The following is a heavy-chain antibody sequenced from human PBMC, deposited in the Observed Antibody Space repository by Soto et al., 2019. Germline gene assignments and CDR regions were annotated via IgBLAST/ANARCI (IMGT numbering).Heavy chain of an antibody. Sequence: ASVKVSCKASGGTFSSYAISWVRQAPGQGLEWMGGIIPIFGTANYAQKFQGRVTITADESTSTAYMELSSLRSEDKAVYYCASVDTAMGNDYWGQGTLVTVSS. CDR1: GGTFSSYA. D-gene: IGHD5-18*01. CDR3: ASVDTAMGNDY. V-gene: IGHV1-69*13. J-gene: IGHJ4*02. CDR2: IIPIFGTA.